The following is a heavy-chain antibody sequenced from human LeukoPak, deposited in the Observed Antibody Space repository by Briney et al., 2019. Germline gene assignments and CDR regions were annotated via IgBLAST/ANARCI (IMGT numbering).Heavy chain of an antibody. CDR2: MFYTGST. CDR3: ARDRDFGSNSGFDY. Sequence: SYTVPLTCPDSNGAISHYYWSWLRQPAGARLEWIGRMFYTGSTGSNPSLKSRVTMSLDTSKNQFSLRLSSVTAADTAIYYCARDRDFGSNSGFDYWGQGTLVAVSS. D-gene: IGHD4-23*01. J-gene: IGHJ4*02. V-gene: IGHV4-4*07. CDR1: NGAISHYY.